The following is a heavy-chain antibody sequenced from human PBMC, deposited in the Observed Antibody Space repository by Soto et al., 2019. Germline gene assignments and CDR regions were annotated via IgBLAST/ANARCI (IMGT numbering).Heavy chain of an antibody. Sequence: QVQLVQSGAEVRKPGASVTVSCRSSGDSFNDYYIHWVRQAPGQGFEWMGWINPNGGVTKYAKKFQGWVSMTRDTSIRTVYMQLSRLRSDDTAVYYCARESGGATATLDYYYFYMDVWGRGTTVTVSS. V-gene: IGHV1-2*04. J-gene: IGHJ6*03. CDR1: GDSFNDYY. CDR3: ARESGGATATLDYYYFYMDV. D-gene: IGHD5-12*01. CDR2: INPNGGVT.